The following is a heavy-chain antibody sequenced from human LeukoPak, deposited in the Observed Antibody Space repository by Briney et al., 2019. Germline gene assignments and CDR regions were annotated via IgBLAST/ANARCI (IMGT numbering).Heavy chain of an antibody. CDR1: GFTFSTHS. J-gene: IGHJ4*02. V-gene: IGHV3-21*01. Sequence: GGSLRLSCAASGFTFSTHSMNWVRQAPGKGLEWVSSISSSSSYMYYADSVKGRFTISRDNAKKSLYLQMNSLRVDDTAVYYCANRPTDCGGGTCSSDYWGQGTLVTVFS. CDR3: ANRPTDCGGGTCSSDY. CDR2: ISSSSSYM. D-gene: IGHD2-15*01.